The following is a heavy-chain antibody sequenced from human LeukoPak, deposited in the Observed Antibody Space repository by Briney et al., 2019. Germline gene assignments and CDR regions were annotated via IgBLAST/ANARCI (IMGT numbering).Heavy chain of an antibody. J-gene: IGHJ4*02. CDR1: GFTFSDYY. D-gene: IGHD6-6*01. CDR2: XXXXXSTI. Sequence: PGGSLRLSCAASGFTFSDYYMSWIRQAPGKGXXXXXXXXXXXSTIYYAGSVKGRFTISRDNAKSSLYLQMNSLRAEDTAVYYCARDPIRASIAARMSWFYFDYWGQGTLVTVSS. V-gene: IGHV3-11*01. CDR3: ARDPIRASIAARMSWFYFDY.